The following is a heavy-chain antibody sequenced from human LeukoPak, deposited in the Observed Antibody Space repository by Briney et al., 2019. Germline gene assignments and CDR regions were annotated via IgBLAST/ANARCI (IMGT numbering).Heavy chain of an antibody. D-gene: IGHD4/OR15-4a*01. Sequence: PSETLSLTCSVSGDSISSHFWSWIRQPPGKGLEWIGYIHHSGMTNYNSALKSRATLSVDTSTNQFSLKLTSVTAADTAFYFCAREAIRDPRLSSYFLDVWGEGTAVTVSS. CDR3: AREAIRDPRLSSYFLDV. V-gene: IGHV4-59*11. CDR1: GDSISSHF. J-gene: IGHJ6*03. CDR2: IHHSGMT.